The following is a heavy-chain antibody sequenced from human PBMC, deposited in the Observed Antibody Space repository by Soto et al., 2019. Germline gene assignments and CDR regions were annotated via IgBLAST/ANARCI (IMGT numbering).Heavy chain of an antibody. CDR2: ISAHNGNT. V-gene: IGHV1-18*01. Sequence: QVHLVQSGAEVKKPGASVKVSCQGSGYAFTTYGITWVRQAPGQGLEWMGWISAHNGNTNYAQKLQCRVTVTRDTSTSTAYMELRSPRYDDTAGYYCARGGDGGYWGQGARVTVSS. CDR3: ARGGDGGY. D-gene: IGHD3-16*01. J-gene: IGHJ4*02. CDR1: GYAFTTYG.